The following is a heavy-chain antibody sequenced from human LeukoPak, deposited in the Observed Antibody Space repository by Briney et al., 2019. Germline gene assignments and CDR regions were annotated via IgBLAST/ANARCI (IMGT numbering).Heavy chain of an antibody. CDR1: GFTFSSYA. CDR3: AKKVMPATPGNNWFDP. CDR2: ISGSGGST. V-gene: IGHV3-23*01. D-gene: IGHD3-16*01. J-gene: IGHJ5*02. Sequence: GGSLRLSCAASGFTFSSYAINWVRQAPGKGLEWVSTISGSGGSTYYADSVKGRFTISRDNSKNTLYLQMNSLRPEDTAVYYCAKKVMPATPGNNWFDPWGQGTLVTVPS.